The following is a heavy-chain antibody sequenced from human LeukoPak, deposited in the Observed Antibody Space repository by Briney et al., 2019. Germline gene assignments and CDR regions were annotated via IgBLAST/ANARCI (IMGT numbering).Heavy chain of an antibody. J-gene: IGHJ3*02. V-gene: IGHV4-39*07. CDR3: ARGESSGVNVVVTSGAFDI. D-gene: IGHD2-21*02. Sequence: SETLSLTCTVSGGSISSSSYYWGWIRQPPGKGLEWIGSIYYSGSTYYNPSLKSRVTISVDTSKNQFSLKLSSVTAADTAVYYCARGESSGVNVVVTSGAFDIWGQGTMVTVTS. CDR1: GGSISSSSYY. CDR2: IYYSGST.